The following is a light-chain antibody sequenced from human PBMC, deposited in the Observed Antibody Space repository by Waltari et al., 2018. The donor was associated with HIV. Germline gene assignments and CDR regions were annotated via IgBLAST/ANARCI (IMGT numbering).Light chain of an antibody. CDR2: VDK. Sequence: SYELTQPSSVSVSPGQTVRITCSGDNLGEKLVCWYQQKPGQSPLLLIYVDKKRPSGSPERFAASNSGNTATLAITETQTMDEADYYCQTWDNSAGVFGGGTKLTVL. V-gene: IGLV3-1*01. CDR1: NLGEKL. J-gene: IGLJ2*01. CDR3: QTWDNSAGV.